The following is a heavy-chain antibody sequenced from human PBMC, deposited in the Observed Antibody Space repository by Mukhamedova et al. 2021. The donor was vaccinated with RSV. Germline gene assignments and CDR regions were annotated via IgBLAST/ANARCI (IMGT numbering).Heavy chain of an antibody. CDR2: ISAYNGNT. D-gene: IGHD2-2*01. J-gene: IGHJ4*02. V-gene: IGHV1-18*01. Sequence: GLEWMGWISAYNGNTNYAQKLQGRVTMTTDTSTSTAYMELRSLRSDDTAVYYCARIAVVVPAASSFDYWGPGTLVTVSS. CDR3: ARIAVVVPAASSFDY.